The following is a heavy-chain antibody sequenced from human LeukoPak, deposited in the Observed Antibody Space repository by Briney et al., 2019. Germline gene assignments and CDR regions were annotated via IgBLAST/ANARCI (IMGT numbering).Heavy chain of an antibody. D-gene: IGHD2-15*01. CDR3: ASCSGGAVCYFDY. CDR1: GGSISSGDYY. V-gene: IGHV4-30-4*01. CDR2: IYYSGST. J-gene: IGHJ4*02. Sequence: SETLSLTCTVSGGSISSGDYYWRWIRQPPGKGLEWIGYIYYSGSTYYNPSLKSRVTISVDTSKNQFSLKLSSVTAADTVVYYCASCSGGAVCYFDYWGQGTLVTVSS.